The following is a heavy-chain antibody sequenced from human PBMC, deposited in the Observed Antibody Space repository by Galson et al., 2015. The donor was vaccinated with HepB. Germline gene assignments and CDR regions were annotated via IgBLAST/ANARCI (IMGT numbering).Heavy chain of an antibody. CDR3: ARGGRYSSGWYGDAFDI. V-gene: IGHV1-18*04. J-gene: IGHJ3*02. CDR1: GSTFTSYG. Sequence: SVKVSCKASGSTFTSYGISWVRQAPGQGLEWMGWISAYNGNTNYAQKLQGRVTMTTDTSTSTAYMELRSLRSDDTAVYYCARGGRYSSGWYGDAFDIWGQGTMVTVSS. D-gene: IGHD6-19*01. CDR2: ISAYNGNT.